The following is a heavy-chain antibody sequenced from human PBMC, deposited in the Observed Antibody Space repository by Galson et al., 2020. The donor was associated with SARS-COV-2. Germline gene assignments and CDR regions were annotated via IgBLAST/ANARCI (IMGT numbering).Heavy chain of an antibody. D-gene: IGHD6-13*01. Sequence: SETLSLTCAVYVGSFSDYYWTWIRQPPGKGLEWIAEISHSGSTNYNPSLKSRVTISVDTSKNQFSLRLTSVTAADTAVYYCARRADSSSWFGFDYWGQGTLVTVSS. CDR2: ISHSGST. J-gene: IGHJ4*02. V-gene: IGHV4-34*01. CDR3: ARRADSSSWFGFDY. CDR1: VGSFSDYY.